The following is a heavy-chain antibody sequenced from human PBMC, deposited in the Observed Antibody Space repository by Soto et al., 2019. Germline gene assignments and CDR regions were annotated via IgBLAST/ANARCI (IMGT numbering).Heavy chain of an antibody. Sequence: EVQLVESGGGLVQPGGSRRVSCAASGFSFSNYAMNWVRQAPGKGLEWVSYISIGSGSIFYADYVKGRFTISRDDAKNSLYMRINTLRDEDTAVYYCVSDDRWAFDFWGQGTMVTVSS. CDR1: GFSFSNYA. CDR3: VSDDRWAFDF. J-gene: IGHJ3*01. CDR2: ISIGSGSI. D-gene: IGHD3-22*01. V-gene: IGHV3-48*02.